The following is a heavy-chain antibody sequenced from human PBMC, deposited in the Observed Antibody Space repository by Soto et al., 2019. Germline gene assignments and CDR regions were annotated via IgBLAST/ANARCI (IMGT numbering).Heavy chain of an antibody. CDR3: ARGLLIFSREYSGYDFPH. J-gene: IGHJ4*01. CDR2: MNPNSGNT. V-gene: IGHV1-8*01. Sequence: QVQLMQSGAEVKKPGASVKVSCKASGYTFTSYDINWVRQATGQGLEWMGWMNPNSGNTGYAQKFQGRVTMTRNTSISTAYMELSCLRFEDTAVYYCARGLLIFSREYSGYDFPHWGHVSLVTVSS. D-gene: IGHD5-12*01. CDR1: GYTFTSYD.